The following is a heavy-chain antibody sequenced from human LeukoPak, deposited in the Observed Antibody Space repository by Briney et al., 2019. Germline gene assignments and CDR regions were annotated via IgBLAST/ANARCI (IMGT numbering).Heavy chain of an antibody. J-gene: IGHJ4*02. CDR3: ARDLSGYYDFWSGYYTPSFDY. D-gene: IGHD3-3*01. CDR2: IKQDGSEK. Sequence: GGSLRLSCAASGFTFSSYWMSWVRQAPGKGLEWVANIKQDGSEKYYVDSVKGRFTISRDNAKNSLYLQMNSLRAEDTAVYYCARDLSGYYDFWSGYYTPSFDYWGQGTLVTVSS. CDR1: GFTFSSYW. V-gene: IGHV3-7*01.